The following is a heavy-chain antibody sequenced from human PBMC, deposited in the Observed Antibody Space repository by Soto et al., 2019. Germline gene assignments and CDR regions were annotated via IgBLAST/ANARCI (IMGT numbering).Heavy chain of an antibody. CDR2: ISYDGNNQ. CDR3: ARDLALYSHGHGPKD. Sequence: QVQLVESGGGVVQPGTSLRLSCAASGFSFSSYAMHWVRQAPGKGLEWVTTISYDGNNQYYADSVKGRFTISRDSSKNTLYMQMNGLRAEDTAVYFCARDLALYSHGHGPKDWGQGTLVTVSS. CDR1: GFSFSSYA. D-gene: IGHD5-18*01. V-gene: IGHV3-30-3*01. J-gene: IGHJ4*02.